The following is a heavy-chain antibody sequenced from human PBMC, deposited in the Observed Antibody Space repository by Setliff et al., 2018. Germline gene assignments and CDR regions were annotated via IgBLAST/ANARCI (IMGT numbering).Heavy chain of an antibody. V-gene: IGHV3-33*01. CDR1: GFNFSGYG. J-gene: IGHJ4*02. D-gene: IGHD3-10*01. CDR2: ILFDGSRN. Sequence: RLSCAASGFNFSGYGMHWVRQAPGKGLEWVAVILFDGSRNYYADSVKGRFTISRDNSKNTLYLQMNSLRAEDTAVYYCARDITKWGYFFDYWGLGTLVTVSS. CDR3: ARDITKWGYFFDY.